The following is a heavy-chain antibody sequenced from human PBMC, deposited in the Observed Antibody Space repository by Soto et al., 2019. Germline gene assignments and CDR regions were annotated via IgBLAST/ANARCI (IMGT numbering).Heavy chain of an antibody. CDR3: ARGHCSGPSCYSSSDH. J-gene: IGHJ5*02. CDR1: GYTFTSYA. CDR2: INAGNGNT. D-gene: IGHD2-15*01. V-gene: IGHV1-3*01. Sequence: ASVKVSCKACGYTFTSYAMHWVRQAPGQRLEWMGWINAGNGNTKYSQKFQGRFTIPRDNAKNSLYLQMNSLRAQDTAVYYCARGHCSGPSCYSSSDHWGQGTLVTVSS.